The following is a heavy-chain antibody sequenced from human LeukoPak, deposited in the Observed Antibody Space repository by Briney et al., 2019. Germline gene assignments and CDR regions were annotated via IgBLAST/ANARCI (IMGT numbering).Heavy chain of an antibody. J-gene: IGHJ4*02. V-gene: IGHV3-30*02. CDR3: ARILSSAWGELGY. CDR2: IRSDGSNK. D-gene: IGHD6-19*01. CDR1: GFTFSSYG. Sequence: GGSLRLSCAASGFTFSSYGLHWVRQAPGKGLKWVAFIRSDGSNKYYADSVKGRFTISRDNSKNTLYLQMNSLRAEDTAVYYCARILSSAWGELGYWGQGTLVTVSS.